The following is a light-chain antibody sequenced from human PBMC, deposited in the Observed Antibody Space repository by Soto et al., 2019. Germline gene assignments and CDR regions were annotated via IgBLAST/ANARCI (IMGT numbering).Light chain of an antibody. Sequence: DIQMTQSPSSLSASVGDRVTITCRASQSISTYLNWYQQKPGKAPKFLIYAASTLQSGVPSRFSGSGSGTVFTPTISSLQLEDFATYFCQQSHKSPRTFGQGTKLEIK. V-gene: IGKV1-39*01. J-gene: IGKJ2*01. CDR1: QSISTY. CDR3: QQSHKSPRT. CDR2: AAS.